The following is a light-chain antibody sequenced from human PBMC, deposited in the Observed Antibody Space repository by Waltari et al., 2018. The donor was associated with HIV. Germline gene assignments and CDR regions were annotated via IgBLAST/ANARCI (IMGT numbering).Light chain of an antibody. V-gene: IGLV2-14*01. Sequence: QSAPTQPASVSGSPGQSITISCTGTTSDVGGYNHVSWYQQHPGKAPKLMIYEVRNRPSGVSSRLSGSKSGNTASLTISGLQAEDEADYYCSSYTSSSTVVFGGGTKLTVL. CDR3: SSYTSSSTVV. CDR1: TSDVGGYNH. CDR2: EVR. J-gene: IGLJ3*02.